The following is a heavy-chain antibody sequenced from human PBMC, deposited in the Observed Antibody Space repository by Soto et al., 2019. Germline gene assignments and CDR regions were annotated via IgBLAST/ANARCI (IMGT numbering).Heavy chain of an antibody. CDR2: ISGDGRTT. J-gene: IGHJ4*02. Sequence: VQLVEAGGDLVQPGGSLRLSCVASGFTLSGYWIHGVRQVPGKGLVWVSRISGDGRTTNYADSVKGRFTISRDNAKNTLYRQMDSLRAEDTALYYCTRVIDGRSGLFDYWGQGNLVTFSS. CDR1: GFTLSGYW. CDR3: TRVIDGRSGLFDY. V-gene: IGHV3-74*01. D-gene: IGHD1-26*01.